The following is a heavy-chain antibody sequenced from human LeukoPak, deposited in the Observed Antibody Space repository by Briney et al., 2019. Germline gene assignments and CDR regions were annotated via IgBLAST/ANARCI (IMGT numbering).Heavy chain of an antibody. D-gene: IGHD3-22*01. V-gene: IGHV1-18*01. CDR1: GYTFTSYG. J-gene: IGHJ6*03. Sequence: ASVKVSCKASGYTFTSYGISWVRQAPGQGLEWMGWISAYNGNTNYAQKLQGRVTMTTDTSTSTAYMELRRLRSDDTAVYYCARDLLPRYYDSSGYRLPYYYYYMDVWGKGTTVTVSS. CDR3: ARDLLPRYYDSSGYRLPYYYYYMDV. CDR2: ISAYNGNT.